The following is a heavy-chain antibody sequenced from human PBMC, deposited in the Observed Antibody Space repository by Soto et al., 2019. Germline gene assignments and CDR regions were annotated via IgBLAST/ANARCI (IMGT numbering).Heavy chain of an antibody. CDR3: AREEGATGFDY. J-gene: IGHJ4*02. CDR1: GGSFSGYY. CDR2: INHSGST. Sequence: PSETLSLTCAVYGGSFSGYYWSWIRQPPGKGLEWIGEINHSGSTNYNPSLKSRVTISVDTSKNQFSLKLSSVTAADTAVYYCAREEGATGFDYWGQGTLFPAPS. D-gene: IGHD1-26*01. V-gene: IGHV4-34*01.